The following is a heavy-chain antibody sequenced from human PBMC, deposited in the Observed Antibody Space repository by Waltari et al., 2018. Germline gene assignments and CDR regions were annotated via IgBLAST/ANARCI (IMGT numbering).Heavy chain of an antibody. CDR1: GFSLNRYS. CDR3: ARELGGSAAGTDH. J-gene: IGHJ1*01. Sequence: EVRLVQSGGDLVQPGGSLRLSCAVSGFSLNRYSMILVRQTPERGLEWVSYISWSDDKTEYADSVRGRFTISRDIARNSVSLQMKNLKVEDTAMYYCARELGGSAAGTDHWGQGSMVFVSS. CDR2: ISWSDDKT. D-gene: IGHD2-2*01. V-gene: IGHV3-48*01.